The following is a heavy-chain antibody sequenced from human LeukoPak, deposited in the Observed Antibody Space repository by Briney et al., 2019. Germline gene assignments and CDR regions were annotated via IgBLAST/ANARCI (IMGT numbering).Heavy chain of an antibody. CDR1: GFTFSNYW. CDR2: INSEGSST. V-gene: IGHV3-74*01. Sequence: GGSLRLSCAASGFTFSNYWMRWVRQAPGKGLVWVSRINSEGSSTSYADSVKGRFTISRDNAKNTLYLQMNSLRAEDTAVYYCAKDFGEMATEGLFDYWGRGTLVTVSS. CDR3: AKDFGEMATEGLFDY. J-gene: IGHJ4*02. D-gene: IGHD5-24*01.